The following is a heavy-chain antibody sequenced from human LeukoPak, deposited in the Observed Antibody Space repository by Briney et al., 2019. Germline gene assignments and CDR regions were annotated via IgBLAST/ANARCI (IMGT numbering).Heavy chain of an antibody. CDR1: GYTFSGHY. V-gene: IGHV1-2*02. CDR2: INPNSGGT. D-gene: IGHD5-18*01. CDR3: ARVPAGYGPYYFDY. J-gene: IGHJ4*02. Sequence: ASVKVSCKASGYTFSGHYIHWVRQAPGQGLEWMGWINPNSGGTNYAQKFQGRVTMTRDTSISTAYMELSSLRYDDTAVYYCARVPAGYGPYYFDYWGQGTLVTVSS.